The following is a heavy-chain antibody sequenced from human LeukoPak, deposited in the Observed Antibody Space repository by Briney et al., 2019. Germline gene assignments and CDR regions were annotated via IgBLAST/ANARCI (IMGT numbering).Heavy chain of an antibody. V-gene: IGHV3-53*01. D-gene: IGHD6-13*01. CDR2: IYSAGNT. CDR3: AKDHRYRIAAAGTGDY. Sequence: GSLRLSCTVSGFTVSSNSMSWVRQAPGKGLEWVSFIYSAGNTHYSDSVKGRFTISIDNSKNTLYLQMNSLRAEDTAVYYCAKDHRYRIAAAGTGDYWGQGTLVTVSS. J-gene: IGHJ4*02. CDR1: GFTVSSNS.